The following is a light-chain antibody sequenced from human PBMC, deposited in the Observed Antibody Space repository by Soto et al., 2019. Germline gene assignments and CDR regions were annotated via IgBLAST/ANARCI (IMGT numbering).Light chain of an antibody. CDR2: GAS. Sequence: ETVLTQSLGTVSLSPGERATLSCRASQSVSSNYITWYQQKPGQAPRRLIFGASSRATGIPDRFSGSGSGTDFTLTISRLEPEDFAVYYCQQYGSSPSTFGQGTKVDI. V-gene: IGKV3-20*01. CDR3: QQYGSSPST. CDR1: QSVSSNY. J-gene: IGKJ1*01.